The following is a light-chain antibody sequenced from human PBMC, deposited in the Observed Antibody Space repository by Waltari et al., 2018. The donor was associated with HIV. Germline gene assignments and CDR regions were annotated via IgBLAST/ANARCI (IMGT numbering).Light chain of an antibody. CDR1: DSDFGFYNF. V-gene: IGLV2-14*01. CDR3: ASYTANHTVM. CDR2: ELD. Sequence: SALTQPASVSGFPGQSITISCTGADSDFGFYNFVSWYQQHPGNVPKVILDELDSRASGVSDRFSCSKAGNTASLTISVLHTEDEADYYCASYTANHTVMFGGGTKVTVL. J-gene: IGLJ3*02.